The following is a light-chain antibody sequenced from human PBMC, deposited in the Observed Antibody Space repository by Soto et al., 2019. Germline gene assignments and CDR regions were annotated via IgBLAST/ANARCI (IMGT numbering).Light chain of an antibody. CDR1: HSAGST. Sequence: ETVMTQSPATLSVSPGERATLSCRASHSAGSTLAWYRQKPGQAPRLLMYDTSTRATGIPARFSGSGSGTEFTSTISSLQSVFFAVYDCQHNNNWPWTVGQGTKVEIK. CDR3: QHNNNWPWT. J-gene: IGKJ1*01. V-gene: IGKV3-15*01. CDR2: DTS.